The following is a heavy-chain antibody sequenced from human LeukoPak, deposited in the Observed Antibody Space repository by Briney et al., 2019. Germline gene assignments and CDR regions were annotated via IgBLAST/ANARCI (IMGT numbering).Heavy chain of an antibody. CDR2: MNPNSGNT. V-gene: IGHV1-8*01. J-gene: IGHJ6*02. CDR1: GYTFTSYD. CDR3: ARGGGLLSLYYYYGMDV. D-gene: IGHD2/OR15-2a*01. Sequence: GASVKVSCKASGYTFTSYDINWVRQATGQGLEWMGWMNPNSGNTGYAQKFQGRVTMTRNTSISTAYMELSSLRSEDTAVYYCARGGGLLSLYYYYGMDVWGQGTLVTVSS.